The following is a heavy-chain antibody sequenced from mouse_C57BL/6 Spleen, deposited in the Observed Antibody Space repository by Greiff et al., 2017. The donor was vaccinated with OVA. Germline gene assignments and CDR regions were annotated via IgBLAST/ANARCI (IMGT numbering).Heavy chain of an antibody. J-gene: IGHJ2*01. CDR2: INPNNGGT. Sequence: VQLQQSGPELVKPGASVKMSCKASGYTFTDYNMHWVKQRHGQSLEWIGYINPNNGGTSYNQKFKGKAILTADKSSSTAYMERRRLTSEDAAVYYCTRVSGLDDYWGQGTTLTVSA. CDR3: TRVSGLDDY. V-gene: IGHV1-22*01. D-gene: IGHD3-1*01. CDR1: GYTFTDYN.